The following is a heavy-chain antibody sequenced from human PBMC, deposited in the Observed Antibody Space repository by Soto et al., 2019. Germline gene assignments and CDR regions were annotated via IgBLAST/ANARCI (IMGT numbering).Heavy chain of an antibody. CDR1: GGTLSNYG. J-gene: IGHJ6*02. D-gene: IGHD4-17*01. V-gene: IGHV1-69*12. Sequence: QVQLVQSGAEVKKPGSSVKVSCKASGGTLSNYGISWVRQAPGQGLEWMGGIIPVFGTANYALKFQGRVTITADESTTTAYLDVTSLRSDDTAVSSCAGGVGTKLVVTTYCGMDVWGQGTTVTVPS. CDR3: AGGVGTKLVVTTYCGMDV. CDR2: IIPVFGTA.